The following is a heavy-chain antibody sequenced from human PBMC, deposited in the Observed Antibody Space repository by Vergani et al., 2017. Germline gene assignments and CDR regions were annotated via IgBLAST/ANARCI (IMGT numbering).Heavy chain of an antibody. CDR2: INPNSGGT. Sequence: QVQLVQSGAEVKKPGASVKVSCKASGYTFTGYYMHWVRQAPGQGLEWMGWINPNSGGTNYAQKFQGRVTMTRDTSISTAYMELCRLRSDDTAVYYCFAYCSGGSCYSGLVDYWGQGTLVTVSS. V-gene: IGHV1-2*02. J-gene: IGHJ4*02. CDR3: FAYCSGGSCYSGLVDY. D-gene: IGHD2-15*01. CDR1: GYTFTGYY.